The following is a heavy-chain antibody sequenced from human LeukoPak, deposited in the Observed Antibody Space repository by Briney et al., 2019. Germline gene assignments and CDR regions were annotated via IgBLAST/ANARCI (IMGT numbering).Heavy chain of an antibody. Sequence: GASVTVSFKCSGYTRTELCMHWVRQAPGKGLGWGGGFDPADGDTIYAQKFQGRVSMTADTSTDTAYMGLSTLRSEDTAVSYCATSSIRGWSLSFDSWGQGTLVTVSS. CDR2: FDPADGDT. D-gene: IGHD6-19*01. J-gene: IGHJ4*02. CDR3: ATSSIRGWSLSFDS. V-gene: IGHV1-24*01. CDR1: GYTRTELC.